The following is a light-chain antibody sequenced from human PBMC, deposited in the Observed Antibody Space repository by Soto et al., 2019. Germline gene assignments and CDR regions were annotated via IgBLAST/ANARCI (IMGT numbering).Light chain of an antibody. Sequence: EIVMTQSPATLSVSPGERATLSCRASQSVSSKLAWYQQKPGQAPGLLIYGASSRATGIPDRFSGSGSGTDFTLTISRLEPEDFAVYYCQQYGSSPRTFGQGTKVDIK. V-gene: IGKV3-20*01. CDR2: GAS. J-gene: IGKJ1*01. CDR1: QSVSSK. CDR3: QQYGSSPRT.